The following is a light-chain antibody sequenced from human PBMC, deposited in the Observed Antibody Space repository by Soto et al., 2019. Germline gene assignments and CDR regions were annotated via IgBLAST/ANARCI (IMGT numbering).Light chain of an antibody. V-gene: IGKV1-33*01. CDR1: QDISKY. Sequence: DIQMTQSPSSLSASVGDRVTITCQASQDISKYLNWYQQKPGKAPKLLIYDASNLETGVPSRFSGSGSGTDFTLTINSLQPEDSAKYYCQQYKSLLSFGPGTKVDSK. J-gene: IGKJ3*01. CDR3: QQYKSLLS. CDR2: DAS.